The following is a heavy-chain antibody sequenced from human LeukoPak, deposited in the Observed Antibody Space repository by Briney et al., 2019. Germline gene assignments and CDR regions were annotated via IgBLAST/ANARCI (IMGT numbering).Heavy chain of an antibody. CDR1: GYTFTSYG. J-gene: IGHJ4*02. CDR3: ATFVSSGYSAIDY. V-gene: IGHV1-18*01. Sequence: ASVKVSCKASGYTFTSYGISWVRQAPGQGLEGRGWISAYNGNTNYAQKLQGRVTMTTDTSTSTAYMELRSLRSDDTAVYYCATFVSSGYSAIDYWGQGTLVTVSS. CDR2: ISAYNGNT. D-gene: IGHD3-22*01.